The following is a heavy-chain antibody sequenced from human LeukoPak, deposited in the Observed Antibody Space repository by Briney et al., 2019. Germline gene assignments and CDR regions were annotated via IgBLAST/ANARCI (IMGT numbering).Heavy chain of an antibody. V-gene: IGHV1-8*03. J-gene: IGHJ4*02. CDR2: MNTKSGNT. Sequence: ASVKVSCKASGYTFTRYDINWVRQATGQGLEWMGWMNTKSGNTGHAQKFQGRVTITRDTSISTVYMELSSLRSEDTVMYFCARVDGSPDYWGQGTLVTVSS. D-gene: IGHD2-15*01. CDR3: ARVDGSPDY. CDR1: GYTFTRYD.